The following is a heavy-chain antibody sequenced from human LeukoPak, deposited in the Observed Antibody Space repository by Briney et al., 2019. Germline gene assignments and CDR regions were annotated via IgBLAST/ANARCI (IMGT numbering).Heavy chain of an antibody. CDR1: GFTFNNCA. V-gene: IGHV3-23*01. D-gene: IGHD2-15*01. CDR3: AKGGGVVVVADINFDY. J-gene: IGHJ4*02. CDR2: ISGIGGST. Sequence: GGSLRLSCAASGFTFNNCAMTWVRQAPGRGLECVSAISGIGGSTYYADSVKGRFTISRDNSKNTLYLQMNSLREEDTAVYYCAKGGGVVVVADINFDYWGQGTLVTVSS.